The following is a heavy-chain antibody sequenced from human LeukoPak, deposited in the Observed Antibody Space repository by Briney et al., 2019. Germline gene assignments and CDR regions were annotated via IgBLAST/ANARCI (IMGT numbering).Heavy chain of an antibody. CDR3: ARPNWNRPRGDYYYYMDV. CDR1: GYTFTSYG. V-gene: IGHV1-18*01. D-gene: IGHD1-20*01. CDR2: ISAYNGNT. Sequence: GASVKVSCKASGYTFTSYGISWVRQAPGQGLEWMGWISAYNGNTNYAQKLQGRVTMTTDTSTSTAYMELRSLRSDDTAVYYCARPNWNRPRGDYYYYMDVWGKGTTVTVSS. J-gene: IGHJ6*03.